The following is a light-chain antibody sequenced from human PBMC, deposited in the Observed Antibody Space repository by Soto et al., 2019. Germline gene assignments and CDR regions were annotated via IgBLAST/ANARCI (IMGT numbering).Light chain of an antibody. CDR1: QSIRNNY. CDR3: QQYGDSRT. Sequence: EIVLTQSPGTLSVSPGERATLSCRASQSIRNNYLAWYEQKPGQAPRLLIYDASSRATGIPDRFSGSGSGTDFTLTISRLEPEGFAVYYCQQYGDSRTFGQGTRVEI. V-gene: IGKV3-20*01. CDR2: DAS. J-gene: IGKJ1*01.